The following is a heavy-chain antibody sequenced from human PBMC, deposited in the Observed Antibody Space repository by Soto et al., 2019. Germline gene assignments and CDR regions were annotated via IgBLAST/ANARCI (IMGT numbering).Heavy chain of an antibody. J-gene: IGHJ6*02. CDR1: GYNFITDW. CDR2: IDPTDSYT. Sequence: GESLKISCKGSGYNFITDWISWVRQMLGKGLEWMGRIDPTDSYTKYSPSFEGHVTISADKSISTAYLQWSSLKASDSAVYYCARLSRASFALDVWGQGTTVTVSS. D-gene: IGHD3-16*01. V-gene: IGHV5-10-1*01. CDR3: ARLSRASFALDV.